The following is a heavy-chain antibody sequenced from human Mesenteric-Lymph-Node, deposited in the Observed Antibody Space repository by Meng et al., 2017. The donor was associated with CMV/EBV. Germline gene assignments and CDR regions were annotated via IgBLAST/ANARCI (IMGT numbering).Heavy chain of an antibody. CDR3: ARAVVVVPAAFLYYGMDV. V-gene: IGHV1-2*02. CDR2: INPNSGGT. J-gene: IGHJ6*02. Sequence: ASVKVSCKASGYTFTSYGISWVRQAPGQGLEWMGWINPNSGGTNYAQKFQGRVTMTRDTSISTAYMELSRLRSDDTAVYYCARAVVVVPAAFLYYGMDVWGQGTTVTVSS. D-gene: IGHD2-2*01. CDR1: GYTFTSYG.